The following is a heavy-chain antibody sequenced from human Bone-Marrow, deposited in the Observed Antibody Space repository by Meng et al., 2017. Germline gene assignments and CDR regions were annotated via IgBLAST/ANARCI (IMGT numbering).Heavy chain of an antibody. CDR2: IYYSGST. Sequence: QVQLQESGSGLVKPSQTLSLTCTVSGGSISSGGYYWSWIRQHPGKGLEWIGYIYYSGSTYYNPSLKSRVTISVDTSKNQFSLKLSSVTAADTAVYYCARGPLSAAGTMGYFQHWGQGTLVTVSS. CDR1: GGSISSGGYY. V-gene: IGHV4-31*03. D-gene: IGHD6-13*01. J-gene: IGHJ1*01. CDR3: ARGPLSAAGTMGYFQH.